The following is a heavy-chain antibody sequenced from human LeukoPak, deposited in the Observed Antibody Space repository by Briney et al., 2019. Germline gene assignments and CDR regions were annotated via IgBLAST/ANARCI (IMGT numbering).Heavy chain of an antibody. J-gene: IGHJ5*02. V-gene: IGHV1-2*06. CDR2: INPNSGGT. CDR1: GYTFTGYY. D-gene: IGHD2-15*01. CDR3: ARGSLGRYCSGGSCPSNWFDP. Sequence: GASVKVSCKASGYTFTGYYMHWVPQAPGQGLEWMGRINPNSGGTNYAQKFQGRVTMTRDTSISTAYMELSRLRSDDTAVYYCARGSLGRYCSGGSCPSNWFDPWGQGTLVTVSS.